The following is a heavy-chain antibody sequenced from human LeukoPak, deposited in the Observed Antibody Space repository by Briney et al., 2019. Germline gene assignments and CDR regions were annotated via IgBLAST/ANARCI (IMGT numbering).Heavy chain of an antibody. CDR3: ARGAAAGILRNWYFDL. CDR2: INSNSGGT. J-gene: IGHJ2*01. D-gene: IGHD6-13*01. CDR1: GYAFTAYY. Sequence: ASVKVSCKASGYAFTAYYMHWVRQAPGQGLECMGWINSNSGGTNYVQKFQGRVTMTRDTSISTAYLELSSLRSDDTAVYYCARGAAAGILRNWYFDLWGRGTLVTVSS. V-gene: IGHV1-2*02.